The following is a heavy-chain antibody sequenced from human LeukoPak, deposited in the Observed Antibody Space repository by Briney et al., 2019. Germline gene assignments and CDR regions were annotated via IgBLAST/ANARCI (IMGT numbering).Heavy chain of an antibody. CDR3: TRRGVDGSAFDY. D-gene: IGHD1-26*01. Sequence: PSETLSLTCTVSGGSINNYYWSWIRQSPGKGLEWIGEIYHTGNSNYNPSLKSRVTISVDTSKNQFSLRLTSVTAADTAVYSCTRRGVDGSAFDYWGQGTLVTVSS. J-gene: IGHJ4*02. CDR1: GGSINNYY. V-gene: IGHV4-59*12. CDR2: IYHTGNS.